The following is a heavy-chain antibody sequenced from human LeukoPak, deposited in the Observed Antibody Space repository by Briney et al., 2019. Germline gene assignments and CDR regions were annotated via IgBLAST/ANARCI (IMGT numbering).Heavy chain of an antibody. CDR2: INPNSGGT. D-gene: IGHD1-26*01. V-gene: IGHV1-2*02. Sequence: ASMRVSCKASGYTFTDYYMHWVRQAPGQGLEWMGWINPNSGGTNFAQKFQGRVTMTRDTSTSTAYMELSRLRSDDTAVYYCALGTGSFERRGFDNWGQGTLVTVSS. J-gene: IGHJ4*02. CDR1: GYTFTDYY. CDR3: ALGTGSFERRGFDN.